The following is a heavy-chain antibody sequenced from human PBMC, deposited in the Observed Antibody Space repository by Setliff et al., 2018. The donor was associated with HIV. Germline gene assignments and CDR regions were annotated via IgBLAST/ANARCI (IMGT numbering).Heavy chain of an antibody. CDR2: IIPFLGVR. J-gene: IGHJ4*02. Sequence: ASVKVSCKTSGGSFSKYLFTWVRQAPGQGLEWMGGIIPFLGVRDYAQKFQGRVTITADESTRTGYMELRSLQSEDTAVYYCAKDGYSDYLNSYFDYWGQGTLVTVSS. V-gene: IGHV1-69*10. CDR3: AKDGYSDYLNSYFDY. CDR1: GGSFSKYL. D-gene: IGHD4-17*01.